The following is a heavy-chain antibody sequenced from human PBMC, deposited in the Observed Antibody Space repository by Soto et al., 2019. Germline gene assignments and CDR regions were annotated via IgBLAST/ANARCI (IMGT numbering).Heavy chain of an antibody. CDR3: AKDTAYCSTTTCIPSGY. D-gene: IGHD2-2*01. V-gene: IGHV3-23*01. J-gene: IGHJ4*02. Sequence: PGGSLRLSCTASGFPFRSYSMSWVRQPPGKGLEWVSGISETGESTYYADSVKGRFTISRDNSKNSLYLQMNSLRAEDTAVYYCAKDTAYCSTTTCIPSGYWGQGTLVTVSS. CDR2: ISETGEST. CDR1: GFPFRSYS.